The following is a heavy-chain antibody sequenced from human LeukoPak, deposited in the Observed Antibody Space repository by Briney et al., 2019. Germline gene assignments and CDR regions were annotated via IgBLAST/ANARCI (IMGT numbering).Heavy chain of an antibody. CDR3: ARDPSGSYEGGDAFDI. J-gene: IGHJ3*02. CDR1: GFTFSSYG. V-gene: IGHV3-30*03. Sequence: QPGRSLRLSCAASGFTFSSYGMHWVRQAPGKGLEWVAVISYDGSNKYYADSVKGRFTISRDNAKNSLYLQMNSLRAEDTAVYYCARDPSGSYEGGDAFDIWGQGTMVTVSS. CDR2: ISYDGSNK. D-gene: IGHD1-26*01.